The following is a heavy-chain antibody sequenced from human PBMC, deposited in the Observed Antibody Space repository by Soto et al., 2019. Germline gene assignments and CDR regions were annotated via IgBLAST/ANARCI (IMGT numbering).Heavy chain of an antibody. CDR3: AKSPTTMVRGVFDY. CDR2: ISGGGTGT. V-gene: IGHV3-23*01. D-gene: IGHD3-10*01. Sequence: GGSLRLSCAASGFTFTNYALHWVRQAPGKGLEWVSSISGGGTGTYSADAVKGRFTISSDKSRNTVYLQMSSLRAEDTAVYYCAKSPTTMVRGVFDYWGQGTLVTVSS. J-gene: IGHJ4*02. CDR1: GFTFTNYA.